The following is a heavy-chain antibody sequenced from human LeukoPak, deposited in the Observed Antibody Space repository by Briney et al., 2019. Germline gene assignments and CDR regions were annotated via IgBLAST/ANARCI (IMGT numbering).Heavy chain of an antibody. J-gene: IGHJ5*02. V-gene: IGHV1-8*01. CDR3: AREGGGPVAGIGWFGP. D-gene: IGHD6-19*01. CDR2: MNPNSGNT. Sequence: ASVKVSCKASGYTFTSYDINWVRQATGQGLEWMGWMNPNSGNTGYAQKFQGRVTMTRDTSITTAYMELNSLKSEDTGVYYCAREGGGPVAGIGWFGPWGQGTLVTVSS. CDR1: GYTFTSYD.